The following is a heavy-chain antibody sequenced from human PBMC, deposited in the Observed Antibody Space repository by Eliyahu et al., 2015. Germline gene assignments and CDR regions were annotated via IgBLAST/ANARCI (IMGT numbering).Heavy chain of an antibody. J-gene: IGHJ3*02. CDR1: GXTFSXXS. CDR3: ARDTIPMIVVVITSDAFDI. D-gene: IGHD3-22*01. CDR2: ISSSSSTI. Sequence: EVQLVESGGGLVQPGGSLRXSCXASGXTFSXXSMNXVRQAPGKGLEWVSYISSSSSTIYYADSVKGRFTISRDNAKNSLYLQMNSLRAEDTAVYYCARDTIPMIVVVITSDAFDIWGQGTMVTVSS. V-gene: IGHV3-48*01.